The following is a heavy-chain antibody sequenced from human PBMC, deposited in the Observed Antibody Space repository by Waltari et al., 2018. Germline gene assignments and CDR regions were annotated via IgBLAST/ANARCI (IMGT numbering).Heavy chain of an antibody. Sequence: QLQLQESGPGLVKPSETLSLTCTVPGGSISTSSYYWGWIRQPPGKGLEWIGSIYYSGSTYYNPSLKSRVTISVDTSKNQFSLKLSSVTAADTAVYYCARLTRGYSSTYDYWGQGTLVTVSS. CDR2: IYYSGST. J-gene: IGHJ4*02. V-gene: IGHV4-39*01. CDR1: GGSISTSSYY. CDR3: ARLTRGYSSTYDY. D-gene: IGHD6-13*01.